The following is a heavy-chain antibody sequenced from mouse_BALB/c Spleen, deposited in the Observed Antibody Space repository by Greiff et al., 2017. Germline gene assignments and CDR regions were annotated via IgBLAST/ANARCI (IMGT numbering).Heavy chain of an antibody. CDR3: ARDNYYFDY. CDR1: GFTFSSYG. D-gene: IGHD1-3*01. J-gene: IGHJ2*01. CDR2: INSNGGST. V-gene: IGHV5-6-3*01. Sequence: DVMLVESGGGLVQPGGSLKLSCAASGFTFSSYGMSWVRQTPDKRLELVATINSNGGSTYYPDSVKGRFTISRDNAKNTLYLQMSSLKSEDTAMYYCARDNYYFDYWGQGTTLTVSS.